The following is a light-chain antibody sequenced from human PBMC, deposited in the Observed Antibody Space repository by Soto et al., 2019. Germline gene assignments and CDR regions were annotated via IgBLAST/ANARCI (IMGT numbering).Light chain of an antibody. CDR1: SSNIGSNT. Sequence: QSVLTQPPSAAGTPGQRVIISCSGGSSNIGSNTVNWYQQLPGTAPRLLIYSYNERPSGVPDRFSASKSGTSASLAISGLLSEDEADYYCASWDDSLIGVIFGGGTKLT. CDR3: ASWDDSLIGVI. J-gene: IGLJ2*01. V-gene: IGLV1-44*01. CDR2: SYN.